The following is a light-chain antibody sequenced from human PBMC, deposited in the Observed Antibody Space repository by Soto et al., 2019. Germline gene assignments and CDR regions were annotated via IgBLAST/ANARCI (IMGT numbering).Light chain of an antibody. CDR1: QSISSW. CDR2: KAS. V-gene: IGKV1-5*03. J-gene: IGKJ4*01. Sequence: DIQMTQSPSTLSASVGDRVTITCRASQSISSWLAWYQQKPGKAPKLLIYKASSLESGVPSRFSGSGSGTEFTLTISSLQPDDFATYYCQQYNNYSPLTFGGGTQVEIK. CDR3: QQYNNYSPLT.